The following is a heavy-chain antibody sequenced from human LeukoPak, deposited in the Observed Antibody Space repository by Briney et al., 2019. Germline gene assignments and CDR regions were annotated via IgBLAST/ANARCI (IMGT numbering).Heavy chain of an antibody. Sequence: GGSLRLSCAASGFTFSSYGMHWVRQAPGKGLEWVAVISYDGSNKYYADSVKGRFTISRDNSKNTLYLQMNSLRAEDTAVYYCAKEGSSSWYGGAFDIWGQGTMVTVSS. D-gene: IGHD6-13*01. J-gene: IGHJ3*02. V-gene: IGHV3-30*18. CDR3: AKEGSSSWYGGAFDI. CDR2: ISYDGSNK. CDR1: GFTFSSYG.